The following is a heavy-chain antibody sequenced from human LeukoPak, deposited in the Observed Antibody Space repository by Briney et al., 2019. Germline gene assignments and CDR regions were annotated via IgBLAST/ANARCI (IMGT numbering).Heavy chain of an antibody. CDR2: IKQDGSET. D-gene: IGHD6-19*01. J-gene: IGHJ4*02. CDR3: ARQRGSGCLDY. Sequence: GGSLRLSCAASAFTFSSAEMNWVRRAPGKGLEWVANIKQDGSETYYVDSVKGRFTISRDNAKNSLSLQMNSLRAEDTAVYYCARQRGSGCLDYWGQGTLVTVSS. V-gene: IGHV3-7*01. CDR1: AFTFSSAE.